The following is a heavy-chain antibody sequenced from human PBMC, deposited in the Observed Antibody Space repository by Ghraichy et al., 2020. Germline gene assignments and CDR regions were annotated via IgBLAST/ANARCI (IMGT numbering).Heavy chain of an antibody. CDR2: IYYSGST. Sequence: ALNISCTVSGGSISSGDYYWSWIRQPPGKGLEWIGYIYYSGSTYYNPSLKSRVTISVDTSKNQFSLKLSSVTAADTAVYYCASVVARGYFDLWGRGTLVTVSS. J-gene: IGHJ2*01. CDR3: ASVVARGYFDL. CDR1: GGSISSGDYY. V-gene: IGHV4-30-4*01. D-gene: IGHD2-21*01.